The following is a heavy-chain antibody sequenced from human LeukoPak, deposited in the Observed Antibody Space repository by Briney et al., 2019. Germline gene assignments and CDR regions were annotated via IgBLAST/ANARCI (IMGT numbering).Heavy chain of an antibody. V-gene: IGHV3-23*01. CDR3: ARIHNLGILAHFDY. CDR2: ISGSGGTT. J-gene: IGHJ4*02. Sequence: GGSLRLSCAASGFTFSSYAMSWVRQAPGKGLEWVSAISGSGGTTYLADSVKGRFTISRDNARNSLYLQMNSLRAEDTAVYYCARIHNLGILAHFDYWGQGTLVTVSS. CDR1: GFTFSSYA. D-gene: IGHD1-1*01.